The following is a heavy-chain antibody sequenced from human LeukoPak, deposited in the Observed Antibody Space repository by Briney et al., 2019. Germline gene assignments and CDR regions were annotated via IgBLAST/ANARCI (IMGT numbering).Heavy chain of an antibody. V-gene: IGHV3-33*01. CDR1: GFTLSNLC. D-gene: IGHD1-1*01. J-gene: IGHJ4*02. CDR2: IWNDGSNK. CDR3: VRDANYYFDY. Sequence: GRALRLSCAASGFTLSNLCMDWVRHGPGQGLGWVALIWNDGSNKYYPDSVKGRFTISRDNSKNTLFLQMNSLRAEDTAVYHCVRDANYYFDYWGQGTLVTVSS.